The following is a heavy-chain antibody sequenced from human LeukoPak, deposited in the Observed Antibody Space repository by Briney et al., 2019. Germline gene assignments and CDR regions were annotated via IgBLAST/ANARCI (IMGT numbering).Heavy chain of an antibody. Sequence: ASVRVSCKASGYTFTSYAMHWVRQAPGQRLEWMGWINAGNGNTKYSQEFQGRVTITRDTSASTAYMELSSLRSEDMAVYYCARGSHDYVWGSYRHQHLDYWGQGTLVTVSS. V-gene: IGHV1-3*03. CDR1: GYTFTSYA. CDR2: INAGNGNT. J-gene: IGHJ4*02. D-gene: IGHD3-16*02. CDR3: ARGSHDYVWGSYRHQHLDY.